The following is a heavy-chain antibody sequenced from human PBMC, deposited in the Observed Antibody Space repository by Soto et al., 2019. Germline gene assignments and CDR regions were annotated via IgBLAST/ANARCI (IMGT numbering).Heavy chain of an antibody. CDR1: GFTFSSYA. CDR2: ISYDGSNK. CDR3: ARDRVKGSGWPIDYYYYGMDV. D-gene: IGHD6-19*01. Sequence: GGSLRLSCAASGFTFSSYAMHWVRQAPGKGLEWVAVISYDGSNKYYADSVKGRFTISRDNSKNTLYLQMNSLRAEDTAVYYCARDRVKGSGWPIDYYYYGMDVWGQGTTVTVSS. J-gene: IGHJ6*02. V-gene: IGHV3-30-3*01.